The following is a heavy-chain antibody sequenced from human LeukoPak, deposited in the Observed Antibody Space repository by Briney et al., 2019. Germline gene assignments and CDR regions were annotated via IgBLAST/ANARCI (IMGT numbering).Heavy chain of an antibody. J-gene: IGHJ4*02. CDR2: ISPRGGGT. Sequence: GGSLRLSCAASGFIFRNYGMNWVRQAPGKGLEWLSGISPRGGGTYYADSVKGRFTISRDNAKNSLYLQMNSLRAEDTALYYCARAGLYNWNYEGTAYFDYWGQGTLVTVSS. V-gene: IGHV3-23*01. D-gene: IGHD1-7*01. CDR3: ARAGLYNWNYEGTAYFDY. CDR1: GFIFRNYG.